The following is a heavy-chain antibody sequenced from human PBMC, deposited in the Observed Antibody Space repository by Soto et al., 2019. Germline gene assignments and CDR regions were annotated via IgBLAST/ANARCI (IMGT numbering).Heavy chain of an antibody. CDR3: ARGNQYYYGSGSYYNNWFDP. V-gene: IGHV4-34*01. CDR1: GGSFSGYY. J-gene: IGHJ5*02. CDR2: INHSGST. Sequence: SETLSLTCAVYGGSFSGYYWSWIRQPPGKGLEWIGEINHSGSTNYNPSLKSRVTISVDTSKNQFSLKLSSVTAADTAVYYCARGNQYYYGSGSYYNNWFDPWGQGNLVTSPQ. D-gene: IGHD3-10*01.